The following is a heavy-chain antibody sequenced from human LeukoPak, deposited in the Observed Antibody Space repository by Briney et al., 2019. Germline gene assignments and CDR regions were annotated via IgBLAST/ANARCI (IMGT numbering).Heavy chain of an antibody. Sequence: SETLSLTCTVSGDSISSSHYYWGWIRQSPGKGLEWIGSIYSGGETHYNPSLNSRVTIFLDTPKNRFSLNLISVTATDTAVYYCVRDYSNFVQGDWGQGTLVTVSS. J-gene: IGHJ4*02. CDR2: IYSGGET. CDR3: VRDYSNFVQGD. D-gene: IGHD4-11*01. CDR1: GDSISSSHYY. V-gene: IGHV4-39*02.